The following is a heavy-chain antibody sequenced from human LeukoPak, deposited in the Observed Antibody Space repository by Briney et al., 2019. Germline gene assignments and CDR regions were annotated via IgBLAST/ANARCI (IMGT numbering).Heavy chain of an antibody. J-gene: IGHJ4*02. D-gene: IGHD6-19*01. CDR2: ISSYNGNT. V-gene: IGHV1-18*01. CDR1: GYTFTSYG. Sequence: ASVKVSCKASGYTFTSYGITWVRQAPGQGLEWMGWISSYNGNTNYAQNLQGRVTVTTDTSTSTAYMELRSLRSDDTAMYYCASHYSRGHFTYYLDYWGPGTLVTVSS. CDR3: ASHYSRGHFTYYLDY.